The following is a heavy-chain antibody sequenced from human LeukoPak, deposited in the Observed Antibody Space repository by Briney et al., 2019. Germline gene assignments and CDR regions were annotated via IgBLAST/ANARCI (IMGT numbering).Heavy chain of an antibody. CDR3: ARVYGDPYYFDY. D-gene: IGHD4-17*01. CDR2: IYTSGST. J-gene: IGHJ4*02. CDR1: GGSFSGYY. V-gene: IGHV4-59*10. Sequence: SETLSLTCAVYGGSFSGYYWSWIRQPAGKGLEWIGRIYTSGSTNYNPSLKSRVTMSVDTSKNQFSLKLSSVTAADTAVYYCARVYGDPYYFDYWGQGTLVTVSS.